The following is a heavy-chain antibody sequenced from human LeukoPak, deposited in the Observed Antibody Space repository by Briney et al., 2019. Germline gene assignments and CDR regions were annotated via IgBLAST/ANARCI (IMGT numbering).Heavy chain of an antibody. CDR2: IYYSGST. D-gene: IGHD4-17*01. J-gene: IGHJ5*02. V-gene: IGHV4-30-4*01. CDR3: ARDKLATVTTGWFDP. Sequence: PSQTLSLTCTVSGGSISSGDYYWSWIRQPPGKGLEWIGYIYYSGSTYYNPSLKSRVTISVDTFKNQFSLKLNSVTAADTAVYYCARDKLATVTTGWFDPWGQGTLVTVSS. CDR1: GGSISSGDYY.